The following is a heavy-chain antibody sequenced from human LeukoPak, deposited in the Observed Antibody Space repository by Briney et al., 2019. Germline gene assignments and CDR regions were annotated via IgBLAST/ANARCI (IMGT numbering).Heavy chain of an antibody. J-gene: IGHJ6*03. CDR2: INHSGST. D-gene: IGHD3-3*01. V-gene: IGHV4-34*01. CDR1: GGSFSGYY. Sequence: SETLSLTCAVYGGSFSGYYWSWIRQPPGKGLEWIGEINHSGSTNYNPSLKSRVTISVDTSKNQFSLKLSSVTAADTAVYYCARGAPYDFWSGYYGLRPHKYYYYMDVWGKGTTVTVSS. CDR3: ARGAPYDFWSGYYGLRPHKYYYYMDV.